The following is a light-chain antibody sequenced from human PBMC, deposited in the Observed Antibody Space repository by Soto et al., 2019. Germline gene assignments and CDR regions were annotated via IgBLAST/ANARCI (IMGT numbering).Light chain of an antibody. V-gene: IGLV2-14*01. CDR2: EVS. Sequence: QSVLTQPASVSGSPGQSITISCTGTSSDVGNYKYVSWYQQHPGEAPKLMIYEVSNRPSGVSNRFSGSKSGNTASLTISGLQAEDETDYYCFSYTSSGTYVFGTGTRSPS. CDR1: SSDVGNYKY. CDR3: FSYTSSGTYV. J-gene: IGLJ1*01.